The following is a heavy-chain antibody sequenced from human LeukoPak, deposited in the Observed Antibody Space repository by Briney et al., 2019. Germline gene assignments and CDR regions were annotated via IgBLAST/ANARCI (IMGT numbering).Heavy chain of an antibody. CDR3: ARGNDGGNSNFDS. CDR2: INPSGGST. D-gene: IGHD4-23*01. Sequence: ASVKVSCKASGYTFTSYGISWVRQAPGQELEWMGIINPSGGSTSCAQKFQGRVTMTRDTSTSTVYMELSSLRSEDTAMYSCARGNDGGNSNFDSWGQGTLVTVSS. J-gene: IGHJ4*02. V-gene: IGHV1-46*01. CDR1: GYTFTSYG.